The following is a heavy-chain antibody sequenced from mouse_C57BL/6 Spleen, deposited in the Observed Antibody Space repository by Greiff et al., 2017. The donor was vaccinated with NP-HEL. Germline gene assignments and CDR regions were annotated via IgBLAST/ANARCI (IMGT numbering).Heavy chain of an antibody. CDR3: ARDGYDDAMDY. CDR2: ISYDGSN. J-gene: IGHJ4*01. Sequence: EVQLKESGPGLVKPSQSLSLTCSVTGYSITSGYYWNWIRQFPGNKLEWMGYISYDGSNNYNPSLKNRISITRDTSKNQFFLKLNSVTTEDTATYYCARDGYDDAMDYWGQGTSVTVSS. CDR1: GYSITSGYY. D-gene: IGHD2-2*01. V-gene: IGHV3-6*01.